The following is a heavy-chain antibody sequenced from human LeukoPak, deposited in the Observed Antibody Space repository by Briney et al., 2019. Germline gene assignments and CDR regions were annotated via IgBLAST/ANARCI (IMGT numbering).Heavy chain of an antibody. CDR2: IYYSGST. V-gene: IGHV4-31*03. D-gene: IGHD3-22*01. J-gene: IGHJ4*02. CDR1: GGSISSGGYY. Sequence: SETLSLTCTVSGGSISSGGYYWSWIRQHPGKGLEWIGYIYYSGSTYYNPSLKSRVTMSVDTSKNQFSLKLSSVTAADTAVYYCARVARGSGYYSYWGQGTLVTVSS. CDR3: ARVARGSGYYSY.